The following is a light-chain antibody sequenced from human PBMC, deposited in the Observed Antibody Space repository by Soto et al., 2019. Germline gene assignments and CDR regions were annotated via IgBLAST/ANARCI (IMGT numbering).Light chain of an antibody. CDR3: LQHNTYPWT. J-gene: IGKJ1*01. Sequence: DIPMTQSPSSLSASVGDRVTITCRASQASSNDLGGYQQKPGKAPKRLIYAASSLDSEVPLRFSGSGSGTGFALTISSRQPEDFATYYCLQHNTYPWTFGQGTQVEIK. CDR2: AAS. V-gene: IGKV1-17*01. CDR1: QASSND.